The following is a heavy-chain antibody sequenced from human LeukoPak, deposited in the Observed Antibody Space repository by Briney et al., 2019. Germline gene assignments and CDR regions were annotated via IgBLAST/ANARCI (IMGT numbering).Heavy chain of an antibody. J-gene: IGHJ6*02. Sequence: SETLSLTCTVSGGSISSYYWSWIRQPPGKGLEWIGYIYYSGSTNYNPSLKSRVTMSVDTSKNQFSLKLSSVTAADTAVYYCARDRYYDSSGYYYYYGMDVWGQGTTVTVSS. CDR1: GGSISSYY. CDR2: IYYSGST. CDR3: ARDRYYDSSGYYYYYGMDV. V-gene: IGHV4-59*01. D-gene: IGHD3-22*01.